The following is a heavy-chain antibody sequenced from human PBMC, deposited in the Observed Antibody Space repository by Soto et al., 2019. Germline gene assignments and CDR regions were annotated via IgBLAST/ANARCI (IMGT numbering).Heavy chain of an antibody. CDR2: IYASGTT. J-gene: IGHJ4*02. V-gene: IGHV4-38-2*02. CDR3: ARESRSELGTVEY. Sequence: LSLTCAVSGYSISSGYYWGWIRQPPGKGLEWIGSIYASGTTTYNPSLRSRVTMSVDTSKNQFSLNLNSVTAADTAVYYCARESRSELGTVEYWGQGTLVTVSS. D-gene: IGHD1-1*01. CDR1: GYSISSGYY.